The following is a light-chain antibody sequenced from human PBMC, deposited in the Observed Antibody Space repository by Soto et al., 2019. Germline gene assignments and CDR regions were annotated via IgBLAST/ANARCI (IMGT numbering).Light chain of an antibody. Sequence: QSALTQPAAVSGSPGQSITISCSGVTSDVGSYSFVSWYQQHPGAAPKLVIYEGTKRPSGVSNRFSGFKSGNTAYLTISGLQAEDEADYYCCSYTSGSTPYVVFGGGTKLTVL. CDR3: CSYTSGSTPYVV. CDR1: TSDVGSYSF. J-gene: IGLJ2*01. V-gene: IGLV2-14*02. CDR2: EGT.